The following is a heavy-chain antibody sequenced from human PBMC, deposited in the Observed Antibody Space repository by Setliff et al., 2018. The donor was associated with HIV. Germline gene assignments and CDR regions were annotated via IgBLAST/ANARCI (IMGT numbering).Heavy chain of an antibody. CDR2: ISAYNGNT. Sequence: GASVKVSCKASGYTFTSYGISWVRQAPGQGLEWMGWISAYNGNTNYAQKLQGRVTMTTDTSTSTAYMELRSLRSDDTAVYYCARGPKRYYDILTGYPSYYGVDVWGQGTTVTVSS. CDR1: GYTFTSYG. CDR3: ARGPKRYYDILTGYPSYYGVDV. V-gene: IGHV1-18*01. J-gene: IGHJ6*02. D-gene: IGHD3-9*01.